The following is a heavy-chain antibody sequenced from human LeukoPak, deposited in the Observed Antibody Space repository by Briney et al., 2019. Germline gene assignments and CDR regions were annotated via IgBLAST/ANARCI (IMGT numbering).Heavy chain of an antibody. CDR3: ARDSRDYGSGSYWDV. CDR1: GGSISNYY. V-gene: IGHV4-59*01. J-gene: IGHJ6*02. D-gene: IGHD3-10*01. Sequence: SETLSLTCTVSGGSISNYYWNWVRQPPGKGLEWIDYITGSIYFSGSTSYDPSLESRVTISVDTSKNQFSLSLNSVTAADTAVYYCARDSRDYGSGSYWDVWGQGTPVTVSS. CDR2: IYFSGST.